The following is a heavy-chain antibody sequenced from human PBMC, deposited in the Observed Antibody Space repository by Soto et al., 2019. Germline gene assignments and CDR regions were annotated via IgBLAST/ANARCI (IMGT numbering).Heavy chain of an antibody. CDR3: ARYYMLRGRDSNWYDP. Sequence: GGALRLSCGASGFTFRSYCMHWVRQAPGKGLVWISGINYDGRSTKNPDSVKGRFTISRDNAKNTLYLQMNSLPAEDTAVYYCARYYMLRGRDSNWYDPWGQGTLVTVSS. D-gene: IGHD3-10*01. V-gene: IGHV3-74*01. CDR1: GFTFRSYC. CDR2: INYDGRST. J-gene: IGHJ5*02.